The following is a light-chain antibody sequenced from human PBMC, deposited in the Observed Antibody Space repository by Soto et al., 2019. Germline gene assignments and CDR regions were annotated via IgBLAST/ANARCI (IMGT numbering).Light chain of an antibody. V-gene: IGKV3-20*01. J-gene: IGKJ5*01. CDR2: GAS. CDR3: QQYGTSPPIT. CDR1: QSVGSNY. Sequence: ETVLTRSPGTLSWSPVGIAALSFMGSQSVGSNYLAWYHHKVGQAPRLLIYGASSRATGIPDRFSGSGSGTDFTLTISRLEPEDFAVYYCQQYGTSPPITFGQGTRLEIK.